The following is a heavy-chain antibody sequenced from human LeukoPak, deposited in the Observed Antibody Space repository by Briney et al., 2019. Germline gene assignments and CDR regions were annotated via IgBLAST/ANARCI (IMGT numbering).Heavy chain of an antibody. J-gene: IGHJ4*02. CDR3: ARGWEPRSPLDY. CDR1: GGTFSSYA. Sequence: PTASVTVSCKASGGTFSSYAISWVRQAPGQGLEWMGGIIPIFGTANYAQKFQGRVTITADESTSTAYMELSSLRSEDTAVYYCARGWEPRSPLDYWGQGTLVTVSS. V-gene: IGHV1-69*01. D-gene: IGHD1-26*01. CDR2: IIPIFGTA.